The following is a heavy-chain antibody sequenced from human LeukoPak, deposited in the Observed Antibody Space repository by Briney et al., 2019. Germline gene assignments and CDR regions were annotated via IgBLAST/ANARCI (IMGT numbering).Heavy chain of an antibody. J-gene: IGHJ4*02. CDR3: ARAQMGYCSSSSCYKYFDY. Sequence: ASVKVSWKGSVGTFIRYGISLVRQAPGQGLEWMGGMIPVLGIANYAQKFQGRVTIIADKSTSTAYMELSSLRSEDTAVYYCARAQMGYCSSSSCYKYFDYWGQGTLVTVSS. CDR1: VGTFIRYG. CDR2: MIPVLGIA. V-gene: IGHV1-69*10. D-gene: IGHD2-2*01.